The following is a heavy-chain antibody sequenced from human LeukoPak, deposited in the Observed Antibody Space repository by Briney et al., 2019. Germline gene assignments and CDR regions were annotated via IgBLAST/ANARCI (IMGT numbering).Heavy chain of an antibody. Sequence: GGSLRLSCAASGFTFSSYAMSWVRQAPGKGLEWVSAISGSGGSTYYADSVKGRFTISRDNSKNTLYLQMNSLRAEDTAVYYCARDPSHITIFGVVIKGSSYFDYWGQGTLVTVSS. CDR3: ARDPSHITIFGVVIKGSSYFDY. D-gene: IGHD3-3*01. CDR2: ISGSGGST. J-gene: IGHJ4*02. V-gene: IGHV3-23*01. CDR1: GFTFSSYA.